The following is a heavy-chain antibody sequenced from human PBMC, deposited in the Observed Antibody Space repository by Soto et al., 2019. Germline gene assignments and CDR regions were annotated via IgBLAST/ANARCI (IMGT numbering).Heavy chain of an antibody. Sequence: EVQLVESGGGLVQPGGSLRLSCAASGFTFSSYWMHWVRQAPGKGLVWVSRINSDGSSTSYADSVKGRFTISRDNAKNTLYLQMNRLRAEDTAVYYCARSTVTTSNYGMDVWGQGTTVTVSS. V-gene: IGHV3-74*01. CDR3: ARSTVTTSNYGMDV. CDR2: INSDGSST. CDR1: GFTFSSYW. J-gene: IGHJ6*02. D-gene: IGHD4-17*01.